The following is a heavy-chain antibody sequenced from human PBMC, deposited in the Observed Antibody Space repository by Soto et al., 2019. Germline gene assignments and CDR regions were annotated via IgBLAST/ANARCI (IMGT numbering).Heavy chain of an antibody. CDR2: IYPGDSDT. J-gene: IGHJ6*02. CDR1: GYGFTSYW. V-gene: IGHV5-51*01. D-gene: IGHD3-10*01. CDR3: ARGRITMVRGVIMGPPYYYGMDV. Sequence: GESLKISCKGSGYGFTSYWIGWVRQMPGKGLEWMGIIYPGDSDTRYSPSFQGQVTISADKSISTAYLQWSSLKASDTAMYYCARGRITMVRGVIMGPPYYYGMDVWGQGTTVTVSS.